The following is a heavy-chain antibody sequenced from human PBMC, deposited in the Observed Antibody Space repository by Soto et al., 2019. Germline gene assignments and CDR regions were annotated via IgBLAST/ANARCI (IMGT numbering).Heavy chain of an antibody. CDR2: IYYSGST. CDR3: ARRLGYCSSTSCYYPHYYYYMDV. CDR1: GGSISSYY. V-gene: IGHV4-59*08. J-gene: IGHJ6*03. D-gene: IGHD2-2*01. Sequence: PSETLSLTCTVSGGSISSYYWSWIRQPPGKGLEWIGYIYYSGSTNYNPSLKSRVTISVDTSKNQFSLKLSSVTAADTAVYYCARRLGYCSSTSCYYPHYYYYMDVWGKGTTVTVSS.